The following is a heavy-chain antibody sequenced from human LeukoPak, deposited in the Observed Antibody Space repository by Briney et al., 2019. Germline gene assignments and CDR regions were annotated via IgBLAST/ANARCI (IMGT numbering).Heavy chain of an antibody. CDR2: IYDGGKT. CDR1: GDSISSYY. D-gene: IGHD3-16*01. J-gene: IGHJ4*02. CDR3: ARGGGTLDY. Sequence: PSETLSLTCTVSGDSISSYYWSWIRQPPGKGLEWIGYIYDGGKTNYNAPLISRVTISVDTSKNQFSLKLTSVTPAHTAVYYCARGGGTLDYWGQGTLVTVSS. V-gene: IGHV4-59*01.